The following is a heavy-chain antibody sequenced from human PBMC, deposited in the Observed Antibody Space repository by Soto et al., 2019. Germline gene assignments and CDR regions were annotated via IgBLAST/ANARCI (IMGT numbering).Heavy chain of an antibody. J-gene: IGHJ3*02. D-gene: IGHD3-10*01. CDR2: INPNSGGT. V-gene: IGHV1-2*04. CDR3: ARVSRVRGDAFDI. CDR1: GYTFTGNY. Sequence: ASVKVSCKASGYTFTGNYMHWVRQAPGQGLEWMGWINPNSGGTNYAQKFQGWVTMTRDTSISKAYMELSRLRSDDTVVYYCARVSRVRGDAFDIWGQGTMVTVSS.